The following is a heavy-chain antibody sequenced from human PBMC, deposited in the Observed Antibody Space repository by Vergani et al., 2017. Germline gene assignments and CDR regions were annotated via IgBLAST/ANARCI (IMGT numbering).Heavy chain of an antibody. V-gene: IGHV1-2*02. CDR2: ININSGAT. CDR3: ARLARVVVPAARPLDL. J-gene: IGHJ4*02. Sequence: QVQLVQSGAEVKKPGASVKVSCKASGYTFSDHHLHWVRKAPGHGLEWVGWININSGATKLAQKFQGRVTMGTDTSISTGYMELSSLRSDDTAVYYCARLARVVVPAARPLDLWGQGTLITVSS. D-gene: IGHD2-2*01. CDR1: GYTFSDHH.